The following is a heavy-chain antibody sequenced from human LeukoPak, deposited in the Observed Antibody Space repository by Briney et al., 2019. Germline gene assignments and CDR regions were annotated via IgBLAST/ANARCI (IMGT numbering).Heavy chain of an antibody. CDR2: ISTNGRST. V-gene: IGHV3-64*01. CDR1: GFTFSSYA. Sequence: PGGSLRLSCAASGFTFSSYAMHWVRQAPGKGLEYVSAISTNGRSTYYANSVKGRFTISRDNSKNTLYLQMGSLRAEDMAVYYCARAPDYWGQGTLVTVSS. CDR3: ARAPDY. J-gene: IGHJ4*02.